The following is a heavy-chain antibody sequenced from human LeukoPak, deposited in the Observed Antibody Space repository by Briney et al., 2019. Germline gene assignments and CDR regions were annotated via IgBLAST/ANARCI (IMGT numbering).Heavy chain of an antibody. Sequence: PGGSLRLSCAASGFTFSHYGMHWVRQAPGKGLEWVAISWHDGSKEYYADSMKGRFTISRDNAKNSLYLQMNSLRAEDTAVYYCARYSPTNPPFDYWGQGTLVTVSS. CDR2: SWHDGSKE. J-gene: IGHJ4*02. CDR1: GFTFSHYG. CDR3: ARYSPTNPPFDY. V-gene: IGHV3-33*01. D-gene: IGHD4-11*01.